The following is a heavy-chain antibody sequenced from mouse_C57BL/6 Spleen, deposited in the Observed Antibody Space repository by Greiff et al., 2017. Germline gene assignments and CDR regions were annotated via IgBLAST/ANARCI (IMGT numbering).Heavy chain of an antibody. V-gene: IGHV5-17*01. D-gene: IGHD6-1*01. CDR3: ARGRWFAY. Sequence: EVKLMESGGGLVKPGGSLKLSCAASGFTFSDYGMHWVRQAPEKGLEWVAYISSGSSTIYYADTVKDRFTISRDNAKNTLFLQMTSLRSEDTAMYYCARGRWFAYWGQGTLVTVSA. CDR1: GFTFSDYG. CDR2: ISSGSSTI. J-gene: IGHJ3*01.